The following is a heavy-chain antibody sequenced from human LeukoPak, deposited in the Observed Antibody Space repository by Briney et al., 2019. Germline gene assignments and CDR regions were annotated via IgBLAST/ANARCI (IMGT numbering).Heavy chain of an antibody. J-gene: IGHJ4*02. CDR2: ISSSGSTI. D-gene: IGHD3-10*01. V-gene: IGHV3-48*03. CDR1: GFTFSSYE. CDR3: AKDRSYYGSGSYYDYYFDY. Sequence: GGSLRLSCAASGFTFSSYEMNWVRQAPGKGLEWVSYISSSGSTIYYADSVKGRFTISRDNAKNSLYLQMNSLRAEDTAVYYCAKDRSYYGSGSYYDYYFDYWGQGTLVTVSS.